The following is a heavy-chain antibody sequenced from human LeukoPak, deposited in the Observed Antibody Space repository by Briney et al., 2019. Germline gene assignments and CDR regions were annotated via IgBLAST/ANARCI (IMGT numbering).Heavy chain of an antibody. Sequence: GGSLRLSCAASGFTFDDYAMHWVRQAPGKGLEWVSAISWNSGSIGYADSVKGRFTISRDNAKNSLYLQMNSLRAEDTALYYCAKDMGDGYNGEFDYWGQGTLVTVSS. V-gene: IGHV3-9*01. J-gene: IGHJ4*02. CDR3: AKDMGDGYNGEFDY. D-gene: IGHD5-24*01. CDR2: ISWNSGSI. CDR1: GFTFDDYA.